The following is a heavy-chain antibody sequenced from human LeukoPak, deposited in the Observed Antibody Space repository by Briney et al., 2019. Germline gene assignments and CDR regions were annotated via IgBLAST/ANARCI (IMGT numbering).Heavy chain of an antibody. J-gene: IGHJ5*02. V-gene: IGHV1-69*13. CDR2: IIPIFGTA. Sequence: GASVKVSCKASGGTFSSYAISWVRQAPGQGLEWMGGIIPIFGTANYAQKFQGRVTITADESTSTAYMELSSLRSEDTAVYYCARARSSSWFDLPGNWFDPWGQGTLVTVSS. CDR1: GGTFSSYA. D-gene: IGHD6-13*01. CDR3: ARARSSSWFDLPGNWFDP.